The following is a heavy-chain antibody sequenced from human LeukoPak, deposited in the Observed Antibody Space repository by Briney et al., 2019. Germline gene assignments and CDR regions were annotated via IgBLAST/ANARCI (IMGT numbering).Heavy chain of an antibody. CDR1: GFTFRNYG. CDR3: ARNYDILTGFDYMDV. V-gene: IGHV3-30*02. Sequence: GGSLRLSCAASGFTFRNYGMQWVRQAPGKGLEWVAFIRYDGSNKYYAVSVKGRFTISRDNSKKTLYLQMNRLRAEDTAVYYCARNYDILTGFDYMDVWGKGTTVTVSS. J-gene: IGHJ6*03. CDR2: IRYDGSNK. D-gene: IGHD3-9*01.